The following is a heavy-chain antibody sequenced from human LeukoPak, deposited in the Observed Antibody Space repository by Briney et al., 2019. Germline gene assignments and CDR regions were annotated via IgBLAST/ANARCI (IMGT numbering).Heavy chain of an antibody. CDR2: MNPNSGNT. D-gene: IGHD3-16*02. CDR3: ARVVGTHRNYDYVWGSYRSIDAFDI. V-gene: IGHV1-8*01. CDR1: GYTFTSYD. J-gene: IGHJ3*02. Sequence: ASAKVSCKASGYTFTSYDINWVRQATGQGLEWMGWMNPNSGNTGYAQKFQGRVTMTRNTSISTAYMELSSLRSEDTAVYYCARVVGTHRNYDYVWGSYRSIDAFDIWGQGTMVTVSS.